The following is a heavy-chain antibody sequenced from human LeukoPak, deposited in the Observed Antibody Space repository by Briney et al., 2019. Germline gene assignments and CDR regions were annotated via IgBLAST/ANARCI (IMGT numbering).Heavy chain of an antibody. Sequence: GGSLRLSCAASGFTFNNAWMNWVRQAPGKGLEWVGRIKSKSDGGTTDYAAPVKGRFIISRDDSKNTLYLQMNSLKTEDTAVYYCTTTAVNWWFDYWGQGTLVTVSS. D-gene: IGHD2-8*02. J-gene: IGHJ4*02. V-gene: IGHV3-15*01. CDR3: TTTAVNWWFDY. CDR2: IKSKSDGGTT. CDR1: GFTFNNAW.